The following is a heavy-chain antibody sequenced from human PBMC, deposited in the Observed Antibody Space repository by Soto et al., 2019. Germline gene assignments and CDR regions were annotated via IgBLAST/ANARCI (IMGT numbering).Heavy chain of an antibody. CDR1: GFTFSSYA. V-gene: IGHV3-23*01. CDR2: ISGSGGST. Sequence: GSLRLSCAASGFTFSSYAMSWVRQAPGKGLEWVSAISGSGGSTYYADSVKGRFTISRDNSKNTLYLQMNSLRAEDTAVYYCAKNKTPRYCSSTSCYWMDAFDIWGQGTMVT. J-gene: IGHJ3*02. CDR3: AKNKTPRYCSSTSCYWMDAFDI. D-gene: IGHD2-2*01.